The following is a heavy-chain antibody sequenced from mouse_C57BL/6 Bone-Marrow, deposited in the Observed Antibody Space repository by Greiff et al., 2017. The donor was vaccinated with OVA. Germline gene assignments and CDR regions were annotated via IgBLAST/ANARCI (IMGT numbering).Heavy chain of an antibody. CDR3: AIEPYDYGWYFDV. CDR2: ISDGGSYT. J-gene: IGHJ1*03. D-gene: IGHD2-4*01. CDR1: GFTFSSYA. V-gene: IGHV5-4*01. Sequence: EVQLQESGGGLVKPGGSLKLSCAASGFTFSSYAMSWVRQTPEKRLEWVATISDGGSYTYYPDNVKGRFTISRDNAKNNLYLQISHPKSEYTAMYYCAIEPYDYGWYFDVWGTGTTVTVSS.